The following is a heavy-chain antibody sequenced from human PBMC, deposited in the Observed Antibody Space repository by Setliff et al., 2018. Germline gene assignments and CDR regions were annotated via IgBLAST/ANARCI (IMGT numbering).Heavy chain of an antibody. D-gene: IGHD2-21*01. CDR3: ARSVVVIAYDAFDI. Sequence: SETLSLTCTVSGGSISSGGYYWSWIRQHPGKGLEWIGYIYYSGSTYYNPSLKSRVTISVDTSKNQFSLKLSSVTAADTAVYYCARSVVVIAYDAFDIWGQGTMVTVSS. V-gene: IGHV4-31*03. J-gene: IGHJ3*02. CDR2: IYYSGST. CDR1: GGSISSGGYY.